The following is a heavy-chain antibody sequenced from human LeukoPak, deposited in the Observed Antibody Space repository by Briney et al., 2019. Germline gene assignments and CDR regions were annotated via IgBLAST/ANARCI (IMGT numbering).Heavy chain of an antibody. Sequence: PSETLSLTCTVSGGSISSSSYYWGWIRQPPGKGLEWIGSIYYSGSTYYNPSLKSRVTISVDTSKNQFSLKLSSVTAADTAVYYCASANSIVGATSPFDYWGQGTLVTVSS. V-gene: IGHV4-39*01. CDR1: GGSISSSSYY. CDR3: ASANSIVGATSPFDY. CDR2: IYYSGST. D-gene: IGHD1-26*01. J-gene: IGHJ4*02.